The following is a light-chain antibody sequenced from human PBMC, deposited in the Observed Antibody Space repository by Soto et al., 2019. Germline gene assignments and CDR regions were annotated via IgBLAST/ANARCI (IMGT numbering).Light chain of an antibody. CDR3: APWDDSLNAYV. J-gene: IGLJ1*01. Sequence: QSALTQPPSASGTPGQRVTISCSGSSSNIGSNTVNWYQQLPGTAPKLLIYSNNQRPSGGPDRCSGSKSGTSASLAISGLQSEDEADYYCAPWDDSLNAYVFGTGTKVTVL. CDR1: SSNIGSNT. CDR2: SNN. V-gene: IGLV1-44*01.